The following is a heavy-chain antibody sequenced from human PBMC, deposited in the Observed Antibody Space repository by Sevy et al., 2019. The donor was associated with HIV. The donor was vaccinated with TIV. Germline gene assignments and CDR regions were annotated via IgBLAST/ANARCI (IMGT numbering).Heavy chain of an antibody. CDR3: ARADGVVVVPAAIDY. CDR1: GFTFSSYG. J-gene: IGHJ4*02. Sequence: GGYLRLSCAASGFTFSSYGMHWVRQAPGKGLEWVAVIWYDGSNKYYADSVKGRFTISRDNSKNTLYLQMNSLRAEDTAVYYCARADGVVVVPAAIDYWGQGTLVTVSS. D-gene: IGHD2-2*01. CDR2: IWYDGSNK. V-gene: IGHV3-33*01.